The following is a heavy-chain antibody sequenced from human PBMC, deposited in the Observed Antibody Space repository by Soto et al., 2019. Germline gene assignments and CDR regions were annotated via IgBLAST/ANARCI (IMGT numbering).Heavy chain of an antibody. V-gene: IGHV2-26*01. Sequence: QVTLKESGPVLVKPTETLTLTCTVSGFSLTNAKMGVIWIRQPPGKALEWLAHIFSNDEKSYSTSLKTRLTTSKDTSKSQVVIIMTNLDPVDTGIYYCARILFDSSGYFCPPYSYGLDVWGRGTTVTVSS. J-gene: IGHJ6*02. D-gene: IGHD3-22*01. CDR1: GFSLTNAKMG. CDR2: IFSNDEK. CDR3: ARILFDSSGYFCPPYSYGLDV.